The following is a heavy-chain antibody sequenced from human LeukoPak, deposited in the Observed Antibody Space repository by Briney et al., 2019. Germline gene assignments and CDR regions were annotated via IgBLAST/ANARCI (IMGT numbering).Heavy chain of an antibody. CDR2: ISYDGSNK. D-gene: IGHD3-22*01. CDR1: GFTFSSYA. V-gene: IGHV3-30-3*01. CDR3: AREWFP. J-gene: IGHJ5*02. Sequence: PRGSLRLSCAASGFTFSSYAMHWVRQAPGKGRERVAVISYDGSNKYYADSVKGRFTISRDNSKNTLYLQMSSLRAEDTAVYYCAREWFPWGQGNLVTVSS.